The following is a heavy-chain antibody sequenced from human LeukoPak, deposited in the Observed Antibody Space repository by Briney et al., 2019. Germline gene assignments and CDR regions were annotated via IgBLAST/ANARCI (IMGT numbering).Heavy chain of an antibody. J-gene: IGHJ4*02. CDR2: IYYSGST. CDR3: ARIDSYYYDSRPDY. D-gene: IGHD3-22*01. Sequence: SETLSLTCTVSGGSISSSIYSWGWIRQPPGKGLEYIGSIYYSGSTYYNSSLKSRVTISIDTSKNQFSLKLSSVTAADTAVYYCARIDSYYYDSRPDYWGQGTLVTVSS. CDR1: GGSISSSIYS. V-gene: IGHV4-39*07.